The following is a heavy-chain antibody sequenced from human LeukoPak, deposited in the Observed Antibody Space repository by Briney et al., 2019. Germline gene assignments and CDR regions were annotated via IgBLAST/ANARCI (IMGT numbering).Heavy chain of an antibody. CDR2: IYYSGST. Sequence: SETLSLTCTVSGGSISSYYWSWFRQPPGKGLEWIGYIYYSGSTNYNPSLKSRVTISVDTSKNQFSLKLSSVTAADTAVYYCARHDYGTRLFDPWGQGTLVTVSS. D-gene: IGHD4-17*01. J-gene: IGHJ5*02. CDR3: ARHDYGTRLFDP. V-gene: IGHV4-59*08. CDR1: GGSISSYY.